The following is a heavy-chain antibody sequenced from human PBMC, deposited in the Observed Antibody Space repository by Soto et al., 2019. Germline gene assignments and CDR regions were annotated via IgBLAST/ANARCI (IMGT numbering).Heavy chain of an antibody. CDR3: ARAVRLLGVGVTMKTYYYYMDV. D-gene: IGHD4-17*01. V-gene: IGHV1-8*01. Sequence: RASVKVPCKASGYTFTSYDINWVRQATGQGLEWMGWMNPNSGNTGYAQKFQGRVTMTRNTSISTAYMELSSLRSEDTAVYYCARAVRLLGVGVTMKTYYYYMDVWGKGTTVTVSS. J-gene: IGHJ6*03. CDR2: MNPNSGNT. CDR1: GYTFTSYD.